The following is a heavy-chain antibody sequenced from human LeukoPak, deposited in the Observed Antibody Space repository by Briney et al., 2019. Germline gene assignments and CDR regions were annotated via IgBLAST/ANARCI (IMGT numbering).Heavy chain of an antibody. CDR1: GGSISSYY. CDR2: IYYSGST. Sequence: PSETLSLTCTVSGGSISSYYWSWIRQPPGKGLEWIGYIYYSGSTNYNPSLKSRVTMSVDTSMNQFSLKLSSVTAADTAVYYCARLYCSGGSCYSRYYYYGMDVWGQGTTVTVSS. J-gene: IGHJ6*02. CDR3: ARLYCSGGSCYSRYYYYGMDV. V-gene: IGHV4-59*12. D-gene: IGHD2-15*01.